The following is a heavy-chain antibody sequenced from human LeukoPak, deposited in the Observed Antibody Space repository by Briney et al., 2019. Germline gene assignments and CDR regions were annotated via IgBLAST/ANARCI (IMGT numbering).Heavy chain of an antibody. CDR3: ARVPIAAAGTLFDY. CDR1: GYTFTGYY. Sequence: GASVKVSCKASGYTFTGYYMHWVRQAPGQALEWMGWINPNSGGTNYAQKFQGRVTMTRDTSISTAYMELSRLRSDGTAVYYCARVPIAAAGTLFDYWGQGTLVTVSS. V-gene: IGHV1-2*02. J-gene: IGHJ4*02. CDR2: INPNSGGT. D-gene: IGHD6-13*01.